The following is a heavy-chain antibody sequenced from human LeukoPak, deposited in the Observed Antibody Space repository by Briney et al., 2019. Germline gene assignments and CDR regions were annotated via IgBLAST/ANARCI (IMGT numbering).Heavy chain of an antibody. CDR2: IYHSGST. V-gene: IGHV4-39*07. CDR1: DDSISTSDYY. D-gene: IGHD6-13*01. CDR3: ARAFYSSSWYHKEDFFDY. J-gene: IGHJ4*02. Sequence: SETLSLTCSVSDDSISTSDYYWGWIRQPPGKGLEWIGSIYHSGSTYYKPSLKSRVTISVDTSKNQFSLKLSSVTAADTAVYYCARAFYSSSWYHKEDFFDYWGQGTPVTVSS.